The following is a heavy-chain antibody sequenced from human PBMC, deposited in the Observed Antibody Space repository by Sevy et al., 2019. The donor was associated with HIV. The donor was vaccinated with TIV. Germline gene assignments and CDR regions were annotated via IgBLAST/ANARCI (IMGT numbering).Heavy chain of an antibody. V-gene: IGHV4-4*07. J-gene: IGHJ6*02. CDR1: GGSISSYY. D-gene: IGHD4-17*01. CDR3: ARLGYGDSLRYYGMDV. CDR2: IYTSGST. Sequence: SETLSLTCTVSGGSISSYYWSWIRQPAGKGLEWIGRIYTSGSTNYNPSLKSRVTMSVDTSKNQFSLKLSSVTAADTAVYHCARLGYGDSLRYYGMDVWGQGTTVTVSS.